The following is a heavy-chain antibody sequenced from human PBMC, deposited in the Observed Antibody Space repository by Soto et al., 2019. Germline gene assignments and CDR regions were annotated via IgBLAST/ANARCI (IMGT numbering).Heavy chain of an antibody. CDR2: INPSGGST. J-gene: IGHJ6*02. Sequence: GASVKVSCKASGYTFTSYYMHWVRQAPGQGLEWMGIINPSGGSTSYAQKFQGRVTMTRDTSTSTVYMELSSLRSEDTAVYYCAIYLLRFTALPRGHTGYSYYYYGMDVLRQGTTFTVCS. CDR1: GYTFTSYY. CDR3: AIYLLRFTALPRGHTGYSYYYYGMDV. V-gene: IGHV1-46*01. D-gene: IGHD3-3*01.